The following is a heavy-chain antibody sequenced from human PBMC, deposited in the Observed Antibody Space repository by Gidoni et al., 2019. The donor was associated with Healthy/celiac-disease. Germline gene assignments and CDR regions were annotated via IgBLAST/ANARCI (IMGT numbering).Heavy chain of an antibody. CDR3: AKDRAVTTWKFFDY. Sequence: EVQLVEPGGGVVQPGRSLRLSCAAPGFPFDDYAMHWVRQAPGKGLEWVSGISWNSGSIGYADSVKGRFTISRDNAKNSLYLQMNSLRAEDTALYYCAKDRAVTTWKFFDYWGQGTLVTVSS. CDR2: ISWNSGSI. D-gene: IGHD4-17*01. CDR1: GFPFDDYA. J-gene: IGHJ4*02. V-gene: IGHV3-9*01.